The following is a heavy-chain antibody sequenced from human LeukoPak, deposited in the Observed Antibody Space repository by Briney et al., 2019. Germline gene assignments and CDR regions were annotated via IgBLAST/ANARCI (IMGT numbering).Heavy chain of an antibody. Sequence: NWXRWGRQPPGQGLEWIGEIHHSGNTNYSPSLKSRVTISLDKSRNQFSLKLNSVTAADTAVYYCAKAGVWLPAVWGQGTLVTVSS. CDR3: AKAGVWLPAV. J-gene: IGHJ4*02. D-gene: IGHD3-9*01. CDR1: NW. CDR2: IHHSGNT. V-gene: IGHV4-4*02.